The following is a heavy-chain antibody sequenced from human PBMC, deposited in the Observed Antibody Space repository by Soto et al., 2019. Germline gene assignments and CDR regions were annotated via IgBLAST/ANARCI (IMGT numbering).Heavy chain of an antibody. V-gene: IGHV3-7*03. Sequence: GSLRLSCAASGFTFSSSWMTWVRQAPGKGPEWVANIKQSGSETYYVDSVKGRFTISRDDAKNSLHLQMNTLRAEDTAVYYCARGYNIDYWGQGTLVTVSS. CDR3: ARGYNIDY. CDR1: GFTFSSSW. J-gene: IGHJ4*02. CDR2: IKQSGSET. D-gene: IGHD5-18*01.